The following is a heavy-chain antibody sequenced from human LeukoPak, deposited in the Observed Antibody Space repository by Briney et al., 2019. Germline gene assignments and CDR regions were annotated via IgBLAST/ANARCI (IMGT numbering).Heavy chain of an antibody. Sequence: ASVKVSCKAYGYTFTSYDINWVRQATGQGLEWMGWMNPNSGNTGSAQRFQGRITMTRDTSISTAYMELSSLRFEDTAVYYCARGPLVRLPSSFDPWGQGTQVTVSS. CDR3: ARGPLVRLPSSFDP. CDR1: GYTFTSYD. D-gene: IGHD3-16*02. V-gene: IGHV1-8*01. CDR2: MNPNSGNT. J-gene: IGHJ5*02.